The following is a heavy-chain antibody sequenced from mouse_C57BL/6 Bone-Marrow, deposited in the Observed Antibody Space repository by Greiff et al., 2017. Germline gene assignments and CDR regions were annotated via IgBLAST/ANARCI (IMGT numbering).Heavy chain of an antibody. CDR2: ISSGGSYT. CDR3: ARPHYDYDGGYAMDY. D-gene: IGHD2-4*01. CDR1: GFTFSSYG. Sequence: EVKLQESGGDLVKPGGSLKLSCAASGFTFSSYGMSWVRQTPDKRLEWVATISSGGSYTYYPDSVKGRFTISRDNAKNTLYLQMSSLKSEDTAMYYCARPHYDYDGGYAMDYWGQGTSVTVSS. V-gene: IGHV5-6*01. J-gene: IGHJ4*01.